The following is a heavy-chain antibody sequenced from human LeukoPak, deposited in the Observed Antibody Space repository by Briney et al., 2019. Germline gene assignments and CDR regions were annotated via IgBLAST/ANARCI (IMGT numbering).Heavy chain of an antibody. D-gene: IGHD3-22*01. V-gene: IGHV4-4*07. CDR1: GGSISSYY. J-gene: IGHJ4*02. CDR3: ATTPAYYYDSSGYYADY. Sequence: SETLSLTCTVSGGSISSYYWSWIRQPAGKGLEWIGRIYTSGSTNYNPSLKSRVTISVDTSKSQFSLKLSSVTAADTAVYYCATTPAYYYDSSGYYADYWGQGTLVTVSS. CDR2: IYTSGST.